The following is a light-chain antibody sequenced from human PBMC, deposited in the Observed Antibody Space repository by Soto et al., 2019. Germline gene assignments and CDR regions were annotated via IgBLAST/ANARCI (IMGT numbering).Light chain of an antibody. V-gene: IGKV1-39*01. J-gene: IGKJ4*01. CDR3: QQSYSTPLT. Sequence: DIQMTQSPSSLSASVGDRVTITCRASQSISSYLNWYQQKPGKAPKLLIYAASSLQSGVPSGFSGSGSGTDFTLTIGSLQPEDFATYYCQQSYSTPLTFGGGTKVDIK. CDR2: AAS. CDR1: QSISSY.